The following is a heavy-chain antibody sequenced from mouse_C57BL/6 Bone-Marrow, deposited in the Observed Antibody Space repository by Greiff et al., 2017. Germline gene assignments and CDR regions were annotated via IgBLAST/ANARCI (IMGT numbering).Heavy chain of an antibody. CDR3: ATNRRYYYGRAWFAY. D-gene: IGHD1-1*01. J-gene: IGHJ3*01. V-gene: IGHV1-22*01. CDR2: INPNNGGT. Sequence: VQLQQSGPELVKPGASVKMSCKASGYTFTDYNMHWVKQSHGKSLEWIGYINPNNGGTSYNQKFKGKATLTVNKSSSTAYMELRSLTSEDSAVYYCATNRRYYYGRAWFAYGGQGTLVTVSA. CDR1: GYTFTDYN.